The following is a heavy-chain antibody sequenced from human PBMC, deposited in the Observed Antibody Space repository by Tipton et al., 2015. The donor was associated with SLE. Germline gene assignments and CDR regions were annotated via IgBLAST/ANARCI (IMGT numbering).Heavy chain of an antibody. CDR2: ISVYNGYT. CDR1: GYTFIHKG. J-gene: IGHJ4*02. CDR3: AGVVVGAFDY. V-gene: IGHV1-18*01. Sequence: QLVQSGAEVKKPGASVKVSCKASGYTFIHKGISWVRQAPGQGLEFMGWISVYNGYTNYAQKFQGRVTLTTDTSTSTAYMELRSLRSDDTAVYYCAGVVVGAFDYWGQGTLVTVSS. D-gene: IGHD2-15*01.